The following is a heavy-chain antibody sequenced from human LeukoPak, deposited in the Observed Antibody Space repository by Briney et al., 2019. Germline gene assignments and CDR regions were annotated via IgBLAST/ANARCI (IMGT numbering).Heavy chain of an antibody. D-gene: IGHD3-16*01. CDR2: ISYDGHNT. CDR3: ARDRGFGFDY. Sequence: PGGSLRLSCAASEITLSNYWIHWVRQAPGKGLVWVSRISYDGHNTNYADSVKGRFTISRDNAKNSLYLQMNSLRAEDTAVYCCARDRGFGFDYWGQGTLVTVSS. CDR1: EITLSNYW. J-gene: IGHJ4*02. V-gene: IGHV3-74*01.